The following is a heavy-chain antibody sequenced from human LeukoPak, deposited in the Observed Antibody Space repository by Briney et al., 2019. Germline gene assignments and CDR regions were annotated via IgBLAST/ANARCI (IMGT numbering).Heavy chain of an antibody. CDR2: INHSGST. CDR3: ARGRRQQLIRPHYGMDV. V-gene: IGHV4-34*01. Sequence: PSETLSLTCAVYGGSFSGYYWSWIRQPPGKGLEWIGEINHSGSTNYNPSLKSRVTISVDTSKNQFSLKLSSVTAADTAVYHCARGRRQQLIRPHYGMDVWGQGTTVTVSS. D-gene: IGHD6-13*01. CDR1: GGSFSGYY. J-gene: IGHJ6*02.